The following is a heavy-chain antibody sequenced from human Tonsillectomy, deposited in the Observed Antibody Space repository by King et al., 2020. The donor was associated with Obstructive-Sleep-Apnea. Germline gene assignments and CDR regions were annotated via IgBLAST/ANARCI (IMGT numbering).Heavy chain of an antibody. CDR3: ARSNQQPFDY. CDR1: GFTFSSYW. D-gene: IGHD1-14*01. Sequence: VQLVESGGGLVQPGGSLRLSCVASGFTFSSYWMHWVRPAPGTGLVWVSRINSDGSSTSYADSVKGRFTISRDNAKNTLFLPMNSLRAEDTAVYYCARSNQQPFDYWGQGTLVTVSS. CDR2: INSDGSST. V-gene: IGHV3-74*01. J-gene: IGHJ4*02.